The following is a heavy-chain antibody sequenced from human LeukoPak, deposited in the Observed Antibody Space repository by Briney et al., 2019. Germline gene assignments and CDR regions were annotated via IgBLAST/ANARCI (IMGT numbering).Heavy chain of an antibody. CDR3: AKERGRITMVRGVEVDY. J-gene: IGHJ4*02. CDR2: ISGSGGST. V-gene: IGHV3-23*01. Sequence: GGTLRLSCAASGFTFSTYSMSWVRQAPGKGLEWVSAISGSGGSTYYADSVKGRFTISRDNSKNTLYLQMNSLRAEDTAVYYCAKERGRITMVRGVEVDYWGQGTLVTVSS. D-gene: IGHD3-10*01. CDR1: GFTFSTYS.